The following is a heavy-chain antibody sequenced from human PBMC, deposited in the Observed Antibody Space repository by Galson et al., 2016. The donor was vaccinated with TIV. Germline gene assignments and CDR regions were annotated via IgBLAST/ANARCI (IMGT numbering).Heavy chain of an antibody. CDR3: SIAPGTYNTAWYVY. Sequence: SVKVSCKASGGTFSSYSISWVRQAPGQGLEWMGRIVPILGMTNYAQKFQGRVTITADKSTGTAYMDLSSLRSEDTAMYYCSIAPGTYNTAWYVYWGQGTLVTVSS. V-gene: IGHV1-69*02. CDR2: IVPILGMT. J-gene: IGHJ4*02. D-gene: IGHD6-19*01. CDR1: GGTFSSYS.